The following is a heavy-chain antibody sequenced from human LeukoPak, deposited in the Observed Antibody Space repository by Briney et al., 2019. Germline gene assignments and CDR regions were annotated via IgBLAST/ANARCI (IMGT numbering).Heavy chain of an antibody. Sequence: GGSLRLSRAASGFTFSGYAMNWVRQAPGKGLEWVSGISGSGGSTFYADSVKGRFTISRDISKNTLYLQMNSLRAEDTAVYYCAKVKVFGSYDYWGQGTLVTVSS. V-gene: IGHV3-23*01. D-gene: IGHD3-3*01. CDR1: GFTFSGYA. J-gene: IGHJ4*02. CDR2: ISGSGGST. CDR3: AKVKVFGSYDY.